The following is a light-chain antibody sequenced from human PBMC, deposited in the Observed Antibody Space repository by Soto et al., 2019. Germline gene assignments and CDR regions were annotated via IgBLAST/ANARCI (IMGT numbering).Light chain of an antibody. Sequence: GDRVTLTCRASRSISTYINWYQQKPGKAPNLLIYAASTLRSGVPSRFSGSGSGTDFTLTISSLQPEDSATYYCQQSFSTLPTFGQGTKLEIK. CDR2: AAS. CDR3: QQSFSTLPT. J-gene: IGKJ2*01. V-gene: IGKV1-39*01. CDR1: RSISTY.